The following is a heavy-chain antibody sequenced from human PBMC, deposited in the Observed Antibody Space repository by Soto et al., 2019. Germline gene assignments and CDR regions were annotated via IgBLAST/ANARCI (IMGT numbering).Heavy chain of an antibody. CDR1: GFTFDDYA. Sequence: DVQLVESGGGLVQPGRSLRLSCAASGFTFDDYAMHWVRQAPGKGLEWVSGISWNSGSIGYADSVKGRFTISRDNAKNSLYLQMNSLRAEDTALYYCAKDYYDFWSGPFDYWGQGTLVTVSS. J-gene: IGHJ4*02. CDR3: AKDYYDFWSGPFDY. V-gene: IGHV3-9*01. D-gene: IGHD3-3*01. CDR2: ISWNSGSI.